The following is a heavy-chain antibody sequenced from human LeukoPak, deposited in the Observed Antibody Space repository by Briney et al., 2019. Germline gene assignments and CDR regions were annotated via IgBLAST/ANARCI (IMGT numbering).Heavy chain of an antibody. J-gene: IGHJ5*02. CDR1: GGSFSGYS. CDR3: ARQFHSSSWFDP. V-gene: IGHV4-34*01. CDR2: INQRRNT. Sequence: SETLSLTCVVYGGSFSGYSWSWIRQPPGKGLEWIGEINQRRNTNYNPSLKSRVTISIDTSKNQFSLKLSSVTAADTAVYYCARQFHSSSWFDPWGQGTLVTVSS. D-gene: IGHD6-13*01.